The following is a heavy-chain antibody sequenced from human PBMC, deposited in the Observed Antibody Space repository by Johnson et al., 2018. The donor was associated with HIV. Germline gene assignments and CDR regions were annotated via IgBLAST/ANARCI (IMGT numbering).Heavy chain of an antibody. CDR2: IWYDGSNK. D-gene: IGHD3-16*01. CDR1: GFTFSSYG. CDR3: VKDLEGAISAFDI. Sequence: QVQLVESGGGVVQPGRSLRLSCAASGFTFSSYGMHWVRQAPGKGLEWVAVIWYDGSNKYYADSVQGRFTISRDNSKNTLYLQMNSLRAEDTAVYYCVKDLEGAISAFDIWGQGTMVTVSS. V-gene: IGHV3-33*06. J-gene: IGHJ3*02.